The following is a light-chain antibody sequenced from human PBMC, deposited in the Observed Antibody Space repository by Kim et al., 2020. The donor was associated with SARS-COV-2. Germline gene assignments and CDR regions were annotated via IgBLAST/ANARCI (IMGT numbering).Light chain of an antibody. Sequence: DIQMTQSPSSLSASVGDRVTITCRASQGISKYLAWYQQKPGKVPQLLIYAASTLQSGVPSRFSGSGSGTDFTLTINSLQPEDVATYYCLQHKSDPWTFGQGTKVDIK. CDR1: QGISKY. CDR3: LQHKSDPWT. V-gene: IGKV1-27*01. J-gene: IGKJ1*01. CDR2: AAS.